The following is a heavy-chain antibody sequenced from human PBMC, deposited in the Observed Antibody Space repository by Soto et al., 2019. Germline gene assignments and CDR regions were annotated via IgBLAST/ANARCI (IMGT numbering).Heavy chain of an antibody. CDR1: GFTFSDYY. CDR2: ISSSGSTI. D-gene: IGHD6-6*01. J-gene: IGHJ4*02. CDR3: ARDQIEYSSSSRGRYFDY. Sequence: GGSLRLSCAASGFTFSDYYMSWIRQAPGKGLEWVSYISSSGSTIYYADSVKGRFTISRDNAKNSLYLQMNSLRAEDTAVYYCARDQIEYSSSSRGRYFDYWGQGTLVTVSS. V-gene: IGHV3-11*01.